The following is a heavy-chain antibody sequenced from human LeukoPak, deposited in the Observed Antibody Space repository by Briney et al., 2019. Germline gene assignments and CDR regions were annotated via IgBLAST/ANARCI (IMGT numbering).Heavy chain of an antibody. Sequence: GGSLRLSCAASGFTFSTYSMNWVRQAPGKGLEWVSSISSSGSYIYYADSVKGRFTISRDNARNSPYLQMNSLRAEDTAVYFCASSRFYYYDSSGYPVDYWGQGTLVTVSS. CDR2: ISSSGSYI. J-gene: IGHJ4*02. CDR3: ASSRFYYYDSSGYPVDY. CDR1: GFTFSTYS. D-gene: IGHD3-22*01. V-gene: IGHV3-21*01.